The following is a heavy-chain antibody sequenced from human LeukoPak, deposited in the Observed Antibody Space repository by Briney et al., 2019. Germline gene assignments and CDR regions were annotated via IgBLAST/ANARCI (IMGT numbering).Heavy chain of an antibody. CDR3: ARAPYCSGGSCYSGYYYYGMDV. V-gene: IGHV1-18*04. CDR2: INAYHGNT. CDR1: GYTFTSYG. Sequence: GASVKVSCKASGYTFTSYGISWVRQAPGQGLEWMGWINAYHGNTNYAQKLQGRVTMTTDTSTSTAYMELRSLRSDDTAVYYCARAPYCSGGSCYSGYYYYGMDVWGKRTTVTVSS. D-gene: IGHD2-15*01. J-gene: IGHJ6*04.